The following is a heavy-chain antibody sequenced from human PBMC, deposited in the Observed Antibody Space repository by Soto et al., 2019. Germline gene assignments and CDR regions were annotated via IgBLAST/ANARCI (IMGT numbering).Heavy chain of an antibody. CDR2: IYYSGST. V-gene: IGHV4-39*01. CDR3: ARNSGWYSGYGMDV. Sequence: QLQLQESGPGLVKPSETLSLTCTVSGGSISSSSYYWGWIRQPPGKGLEWIGSIYYSGSTYYNPSLKSRVTSSLAPSKNPCSLKLSSVTAADTAVYYCARNSGWYSGYGMDVWGQGTTVTVSS. J-gene: IGHJ6*02. D-gene: IGHD6-19*01. CDR1: GGSISSSSYY.